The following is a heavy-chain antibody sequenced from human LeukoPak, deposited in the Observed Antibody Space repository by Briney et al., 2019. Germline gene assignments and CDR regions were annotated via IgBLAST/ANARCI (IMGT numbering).Heavy chain of an antibody. CDR3: ARDPAYDYGDYVFLH. Sequence: ASVKVSCKASGYTFTGYYMHWVRQAPGQGLEWMGWINPNSGGTNYAQKFQGRVTMTRDTSISTAYMELSRLRSDDTAVYYCARDPAYDYGDYVFLHWGQGTLVTVSS. J-gene: IGHJ4*02. V-gene: IGHV1-2*02. D-gene: IGHD4-17*01. CDR2: INPNSGGT. CDR1: GYTFTGYY.